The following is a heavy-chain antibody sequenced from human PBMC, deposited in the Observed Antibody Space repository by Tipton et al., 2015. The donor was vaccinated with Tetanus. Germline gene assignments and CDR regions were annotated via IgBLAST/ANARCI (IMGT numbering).Heavy chain of an antibody. Sequence: SLRLSCTASGFTFRNYDMNWVRRAPGKGLEWISSVTSSGSDMYYADSVKGRFTISRDNAKNSLFLHMNSLRVADTAVYYCARLYDSSGYRDNWGQGTQVTVSS. CDR1: GFTFRNYD. J-gene: IGHJ4*02. CDR3: ARLYDSSGYRDN. CDR2: VTSSGSDM. V-gene: IGHV3-21*06. D-gene: IGHD3-22*01.